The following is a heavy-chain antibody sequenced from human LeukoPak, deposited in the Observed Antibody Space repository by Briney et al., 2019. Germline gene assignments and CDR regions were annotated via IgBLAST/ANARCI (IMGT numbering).Heavy chain of an antibody. J-gene: IGHJ4*02. CDR3: ARDEYYDSSGYPDY. CDR2: ISYDGSNK. Sequence: PGGSLRLSCAASGFTFSNAWMSWVRQAPGKGLKWVAVISYDGSNKYYADSVKGRFTISRDNSKNTLYLQMNSLRAEDTAVYYCARDEYYDSSGYPDYWGQGTLVTVSS. CDR1: GFTFSNAW. V-gene: IGHV3-30-3*01. D-gene: IGHD3-22*01.